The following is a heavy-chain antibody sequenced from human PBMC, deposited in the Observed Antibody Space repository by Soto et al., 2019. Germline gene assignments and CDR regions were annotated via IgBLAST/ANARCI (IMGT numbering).Heavy chain of an antibody. CDR2: INHSGST. D-gene: IGHD3-22*01. CDR1: GGSFSGYY. CDR3: ARTSYHDSTGYYNLDV. V-gene: IGHV4-34*01. J-gene: IGHJ6*02. Sequence: SETLSLTCAVYGGSFSGYYWTWIRQPPGTGLEWIGEINHSGSTNYNPSLKSRVTISVDTSKNQFSLKLNSVNAADTADYYCARTSYHDSTGYYNLDVWGPGTTVT.